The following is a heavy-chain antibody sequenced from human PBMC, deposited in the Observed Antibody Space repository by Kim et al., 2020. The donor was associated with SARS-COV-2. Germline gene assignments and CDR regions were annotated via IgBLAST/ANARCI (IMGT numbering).Heavy chain of an antibody. Sequence: SETLSLTCTVSGGSISSGGYYWSWIRQHPGKGLEWIGYIYYSGSTYYNPSLKSRVTISVDTSKNQFSLKLSSVTAADTAVYYCARSNPSTRPPGMDVWGQGTTVTVSS. CDR3: ARSNPSTRPPGMDV. J-gene: IGHJ6*02. CDR2: IYYSGST. V-gene: IGHV4-31*03. D-gene: IGHD1-26*01. CDR1: GGSISSGGYY.